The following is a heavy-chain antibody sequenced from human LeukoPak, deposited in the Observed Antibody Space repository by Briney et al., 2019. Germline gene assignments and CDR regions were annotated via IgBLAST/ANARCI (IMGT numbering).Heavy chain of an antibody. CDR1: GFIFSNYG. Sequence: GGSLRLSCAASGFIFSNYGMNWVRQAPGKGLEWVAAISASGSATSYADSVRGRFTISGDNSKSTTYLQMNSLRAEDTAVYYCAKPAVAGRAYFDYWGQGTLVTVSS. CDR3: AKPAVAGRAYFDY. CDR2: ISASGSAT. D-gene: IGHD6-19*01. J-gene: IGHJ4*02. V-gene: IGHV3-23*01.